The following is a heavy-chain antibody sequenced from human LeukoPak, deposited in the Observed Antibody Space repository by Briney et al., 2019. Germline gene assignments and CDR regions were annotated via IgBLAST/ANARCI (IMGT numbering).Heavy chain of an antibody. D-gene: IGHD2-8*01. Sequence: GESLKISCKGSGYSFTSYWIGWVRQMPGKGLEWMGIIYPGDSDTRYSPSFQGQVTISADKSISTAYLQWSSLKASDTAMYYCARHWRYCTNAVCYPYYFDYWGQRTLVTVSS. J-gene: IGHJ4*02. CDR3: ARHWRYCTNAVCYPYYFDY. CDR2: IYPGDSDT. V-gene: IGHV5-51*01. CDR1: GYSFTSYW.